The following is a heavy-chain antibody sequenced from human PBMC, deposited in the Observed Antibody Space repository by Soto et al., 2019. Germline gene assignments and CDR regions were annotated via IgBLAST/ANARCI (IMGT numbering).Heavy chain of an antibody. V-gene: IGHV1-8*01. J-gene: IGHJ6*02. D-gene: IGHD2-2*01. Sequence: GASVKVSCKASGYTFTSYDINWVRQATGQGLEWMGWMNPNSGNTGYAQKFQGRVTMTRNTSRSTAYMELSSLRSEATAVYYCARALVVVPAAHVYYYYGMDVWGQGTTVPSP. CDR3: ARALVVVPAAHVYYYYGMDV. CDR1: GYTFTSYD. CDR2: MNPNSGNT.